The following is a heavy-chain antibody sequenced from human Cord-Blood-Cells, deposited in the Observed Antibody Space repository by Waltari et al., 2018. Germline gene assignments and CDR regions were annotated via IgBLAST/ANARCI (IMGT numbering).Heavy chain of an antibody. V-gene: IGHV1-69*01. J-gene: IGHJ3*02. Sequence: VQLVQSGAEVKKPGSSVTVSCKASGGTFSSYAISWVRPAPGQGLEWMGGITPIFGTANCAQKFQGRVTITADESTSTAYMELSSLRSEDTAVYYYARDCFITGKSNAFDIWGQGTMVTVSS. CDR3: ARDCFITGKSNAFDI. CDR1: GGTFSSYA. CDR2: ITPIFGTA. D-gene: IGHD1-20*01.